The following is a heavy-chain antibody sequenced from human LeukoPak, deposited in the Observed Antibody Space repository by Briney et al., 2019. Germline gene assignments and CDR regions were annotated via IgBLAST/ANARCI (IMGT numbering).Heavy chain of an antibody. D-gene: IGHD3-3*01. J-gene: IGHJ6*04. CDR2: INHSGST. Sequence: SETLSLTCTVSGGSISSGDYYWSWIRQPPGKGLEWIGEINHSGSTNYNPSLKSRVTISVDTSKNQFSLKLSSVTAADTAVYYCASLRFLESLSVWGKGTTVTVSS. CDR3: ASLRFLESLSV. CDR1: GGSISSGDYY. V-gene: IGHV4-39*07.